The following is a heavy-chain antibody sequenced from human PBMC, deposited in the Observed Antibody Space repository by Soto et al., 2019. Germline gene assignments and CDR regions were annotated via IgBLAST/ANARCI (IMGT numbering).Heavy chain of an antibody. CDR2: ISYDGSNK. D-gene: IGHD3-10*01. J-gene: IGHJ6*02. Sequence: SLRLSCAASGFTFSSYGMHWVRQAPGKGLEWVAVISYDGSNKYYADSVKGRFTISRDNSKNTLYLQMNSLRAEDTAVYYCAKDLITMVRGVIIFPSYYYYYVMDVWGQGTTVTVSS. V-gene: IGHV3-30*18. CDR1: GFTFSSYG. CDR3: AKDLITMVRGVIIFPSYYYYYVMDV.